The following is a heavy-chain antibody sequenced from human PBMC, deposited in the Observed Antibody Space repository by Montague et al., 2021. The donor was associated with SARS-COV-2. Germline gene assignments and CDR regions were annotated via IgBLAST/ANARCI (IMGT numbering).Heavy chain of an antibody. CDR2: IDWGNDK. CDR1: GFSLSASGMC. V-gene: IGHV2-70*01. J-gene: IGHJ4*02. D-gene: IGHD4-23*01. CDR3: ARSYGTTVVTRAFDY. Sequence: PALVKPTQTLTLTCTFSGFSLSASGMCVSWIRQPPGKALEWLTLIDWGNDKYYSTSLKTRLTISKDTSKNQVVLTMTNMDPVDTATYYCARSYGTTVVTRAFDYWGQGTLVTVSS.